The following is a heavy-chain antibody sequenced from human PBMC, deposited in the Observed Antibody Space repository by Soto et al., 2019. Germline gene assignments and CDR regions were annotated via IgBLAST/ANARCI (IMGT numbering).Heavy chain of an antibody. V-gene: IGHV4-39*01. CDR2: IYYSGST. CDR3: ARQEYGSGSYYDFDY. Sequence: QLQLQESGPGLVKPSETLSLTCSVSGGSISSSSHYWGWIRQPPGKGLEWIGNIYYSGSTYYNPSLKSRVAISVDTSKNQFSLKLTSVTAADTAVYYCARQEYGSGSYYDFDYWGQGTLVTVSS. D-gene: IGHD3-10*01. J-gene: IGHJ4*02. CDR1: GGSISSSSHY.